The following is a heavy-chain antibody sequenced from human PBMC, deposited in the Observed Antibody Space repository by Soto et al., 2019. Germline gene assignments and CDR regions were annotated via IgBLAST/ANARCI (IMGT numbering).Heavy chain of an antibody. V-gene: IGHV3-23*01. CDR3: AKESGITMIVVVINYGMDV. J-gene: IGHJ6*02. CDR2: ISGSGGST. CDR1: GFTFSSYA. D-gene: IGHD3-22*01. Sequence: GGSLRLSCAASGFTFSSYAMSWVRQAPGKGLEWVSAISGSGGSTYYADSVKGRFTISRDNSKNTLYLQMNSLRAEDTAVYYCAKESGITMIVVVINYGMDVWGQGTTVTVSS.